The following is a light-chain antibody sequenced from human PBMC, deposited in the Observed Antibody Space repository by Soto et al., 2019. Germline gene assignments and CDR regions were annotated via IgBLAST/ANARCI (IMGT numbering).Light chain of an antibody. V-gene: IGLV2-14*01. Sequence: QSALTQPASVSGSPGQSITISCTGTRSDVGGYNYVSWYQPHPGKAPKLMIYEVSNRPSGVSNRFSGSKSGNTASLTISGLQAEDEADYYCNSYTSSGTVIFGGGTKLTVL. CDR2: EVS. CDR3: NSYTSSGTVI. J-gene: IGLJ2*01. CDR1: RSDVGGYNY.